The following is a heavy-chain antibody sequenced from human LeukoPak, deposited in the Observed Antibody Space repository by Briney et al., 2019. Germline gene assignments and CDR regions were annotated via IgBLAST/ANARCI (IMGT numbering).Heavy chain of an antibody. CDR1: GDSISNTNYY. J-gene: IGHJ4*02. CDR2: ISYTGST. V-gene: IGHV4-39*07. D-gene: IGHD5-12*01. Sequence: SETLPLTCTVSGDSISNTNYYWGWIRQPPGKGLEWIGSISYTGSTSYNPSLKSRVTISVDTSKNQFSLMLSSVTAADTALYYCAREEWLRKTFDYWGQGTLVTVSS. CDR3: AREEWLRKTFDY.